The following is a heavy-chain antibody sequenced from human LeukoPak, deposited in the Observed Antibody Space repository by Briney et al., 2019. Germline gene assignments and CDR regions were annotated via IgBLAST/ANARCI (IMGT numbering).Heavy chain of an antibody. D-gene: IGHD5-12*01. CDR2: INHSGST. Sequence: SETLSLTCAVSGGSFSGYYWSWIRQPPGKGLEWIGEINHSGSTNYNPSLKSRVTISVDTSKNQFSLKLSSVTAADTAVYYWASIVATGPDYWGQGTLVTVSS. V-gene: IGHV4-34*01. J-gene: IGHJ4*02. CDR1: GGSFSGYY. CDR3: ASIVATGPDY.